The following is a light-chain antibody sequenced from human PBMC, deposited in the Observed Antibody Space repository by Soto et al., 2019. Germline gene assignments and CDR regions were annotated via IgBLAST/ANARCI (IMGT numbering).Light chain of an antibody. CDR3: QQSFSTPQYT. J-gene: IGKJ2*01. CDR2: AAS. CDR1: QTISTY. V-gene: IGKV1-39*01. Sequence: DIQMTQSPSSLSASVGDRVTITCRASQTISTYLNWYQQKPGTAPKLLIYAASSLQSGVPSRFSGSGSETPFTLTISSLQPEDFATYYCQQSFSTPQYTFGQGTKLEMK.